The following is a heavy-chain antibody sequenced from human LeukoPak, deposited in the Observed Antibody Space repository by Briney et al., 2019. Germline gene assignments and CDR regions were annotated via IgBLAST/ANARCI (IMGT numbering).Heavy chain of an antibody. V-gene: IGHV3-23*01. CDR2: ISGSGGST. D-gene: IGHD3-10*01. J-gene: IGHJ3*02. CDR3: AKNLWFGELLLGGAFDM. Sequence: PGESLRLSCAASGFTFSNYAMSWVRQAPGMGLECVSTISGSGGSTYYADSVKGRFTLSRDNSTNTMYLQMNTLRAEDTAVYYCAKNLWFGELLLGGAFDMWGQGTMVTVSS. CDR1: GFTFSNYA.